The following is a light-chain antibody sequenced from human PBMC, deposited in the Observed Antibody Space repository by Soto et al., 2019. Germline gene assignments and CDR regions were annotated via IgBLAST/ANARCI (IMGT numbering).Light chain of an antibody. J-gene: IGKJ5*01. CDR3: MQSTQLPPT. CDR2: EVS. V-gene: IGKV2D-29*02. Sequence: DVVMDQTPLSLSVAPGQPASISCKPRQSLLHLTGETFLFWYLQKPGQSPQLLIYEVSTRVSGVPDRFSGSGSGTDFTLEISRVETDDVGIYYCMQSTQLPPTFGQGTRLEIK. CDR1: QSLLHLTGETF.